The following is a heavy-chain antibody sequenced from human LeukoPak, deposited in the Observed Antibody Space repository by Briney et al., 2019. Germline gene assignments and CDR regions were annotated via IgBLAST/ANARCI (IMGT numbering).Heavy chain of an antibody. CDR3: ARHQIVGATRSPFDY. D-gene: IGHD1-26*01. CDR2: IYPGDSDT. Sequence: GESLKISCKGSGYSFTTYWIGWVRQMPGKGLEWMGIIYPGDSDTRYSPSIQGQVTISADKSISTAYLQWSSLKASDTAMYYCARHQIVGATRSPFDYWGQGTLVTVSS. V-gene: IGHV5-51*01. J-gene: IGHJ4*02. CDR1: GYSFTTYW.